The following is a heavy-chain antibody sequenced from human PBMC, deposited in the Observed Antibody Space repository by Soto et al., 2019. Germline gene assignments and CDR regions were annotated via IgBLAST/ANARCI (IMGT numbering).Heavy chain of an antibody. D-gene: IGHD3-10*01. CDR2: VNPIVSMS. V-gene: IGHV1-69*02. CDR3: ASSYGAVYRPFDY. CDR1: GDTFNFYS. J-gene: IGHJ4*02. Sequence: QVQLVQSGAEVKRPGSSVKVSCKASGDTFNFYSINWVRQAPGIGLEWMGRVNPIVSMSNYAQKFQGSVTMTADKSTSSSYMVQNGLRTEDTAIYYCASSYGAVYRPFDYWGQGALVTVSS.